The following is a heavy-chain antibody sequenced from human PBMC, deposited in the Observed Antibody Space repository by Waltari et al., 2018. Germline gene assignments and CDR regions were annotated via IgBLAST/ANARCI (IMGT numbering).Heavy chain of an antibody. J-gene: IGHJ6*02. CDR2: ISGYNGNT. CDR3: ARELVDTYYYYYYGMDV. CDR1: GYTFISYG. D-gene: IGHD3-10*01. Sequence: QVQLVQSGTEVKKPGASVKVSCKASGYTFISYGITWVRQAPGKGLEWMGWISGYNGNTNYAQKLQGRVTMTTDTSTSTAYMEVRSLRSDDTAVYYCARELVDTYYYYYYGMDVWGQGTTVTVSS. V-gene: IGHV1-18*01.